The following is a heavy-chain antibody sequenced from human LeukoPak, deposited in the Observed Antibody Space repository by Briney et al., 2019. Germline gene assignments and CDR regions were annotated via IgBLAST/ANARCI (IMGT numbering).Heavy chain of an antibody. CDR3: TRDYGVLFDY. CDR1: GLTFSGSA. J-gene: IGHJ4*02. V-gene: IGHV3-73*01. CDR2: IRSKANSYAT. D-gene: IGHD4-17*01. Sequence: AGGSLRLSCAAHGLTFSGSAIHWVRQASGKGMEWVGRIRSKANSYATSSAASVKGRFTISRDDSKNTAYLQMNSLKTEDTAVYYCTRDYGVLFDYWGQGTLVTVSS.